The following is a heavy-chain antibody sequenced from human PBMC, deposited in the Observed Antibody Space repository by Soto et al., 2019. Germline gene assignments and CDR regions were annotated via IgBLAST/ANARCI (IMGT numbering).Heavy chain of an antibody. D-gene: IGHD4-4*01. CDR3: AVGGNYLSMDV. V-gene: IGHV1-46*01. Sequence: QVQLVQSGAEVKKPGASVKVSCRASGYTFTSYYMHWVRLAPGQGLEWMGIINRDGGGTSYAQQFQGRVIMTRDTSTSTVTMEMSSLRSEDTAVYYCAVGGNYLSMDVWGQGTTVTVSS. J-gene: IGHJ6*02. CDR2: INRDGGGT. CDR1: GYTFTSYY.